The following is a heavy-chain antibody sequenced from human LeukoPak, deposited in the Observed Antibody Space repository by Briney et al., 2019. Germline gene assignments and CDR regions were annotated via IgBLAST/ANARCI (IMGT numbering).Heavy chain of an antibody. D-gene: IGHD4-17*01. CDR3: ARDAYTTTSNWLDP. CDR2: ITGDGSDI. Sequence: PGGSLRLSCEASGLQLNKYLMHWVRQAPGKALVWVSRITGDGSDIAYADSGKVRFTVSRDDAKNTLFLQMTSVRVEDTAIYYCARDAYTTTSNWLDPWGQGTLVTVSS. CDR1: GLQLNKYL. V-gene: IGHV3-74*01. J-gene: IGHJ5*02.